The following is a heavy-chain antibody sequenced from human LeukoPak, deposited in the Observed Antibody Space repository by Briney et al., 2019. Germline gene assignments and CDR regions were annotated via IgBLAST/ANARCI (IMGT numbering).Heavy chain of an antibody. J-gene: IGHJ4*02. CDR1: GGSISSGGYS. CDR2: IYHSGST. D-gene: IGHD4-17*01. Sequence: PSETLSLTCAVSGGSISSGGYSWSWIRQPPGKSLEWIGYIYHSGSTYYNPPLKSRVTISVDRFKNQFSLKLSSVTAADTAVYYCARDDYGLDYWGQGTLVTVSS. V-gene: IGHV4-30-2*01. CDR3: ARDDYGLDY.